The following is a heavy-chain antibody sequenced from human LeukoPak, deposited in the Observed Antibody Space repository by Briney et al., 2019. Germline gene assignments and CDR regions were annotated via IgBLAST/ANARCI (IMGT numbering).Heavy chain of an antibody. Sequence: GGSLRLSCAASGFTFTSYWMHWVRQAPGKGLVWLSRINSDGTITSYADSLEGRFTISRDNAKNTVCLQMNSLRAEDTAVYYCARPGVGFDYWGQGALVTVSS. J-gene: IGHJ4*02. CDR3: ARPGVGFDY. CDR2: INSDGTIT. CDR1: GFTFTSYW. V-gene: IGHV3-74*01.